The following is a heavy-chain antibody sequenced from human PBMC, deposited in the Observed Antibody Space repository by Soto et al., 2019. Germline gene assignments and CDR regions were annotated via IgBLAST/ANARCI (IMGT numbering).Heavy chain of an antibody. CDR2: ISSSSSYI. D-gene: IGHD2-15*01. CDR3: AREGTYCSGGSCPFDY. CDR1: GFTFSSYS. J-gene: IGHJ4*02. V-gene: IGHV3-21*01. Sequence: EVQLVESGGGLVKPGGSLRLSCAASGFTFSSYSMNWVRQAPGKGLEWVSSISSSSSYIYYADSVKGRFIISRDNAKNSLYLQMNSLRAEDTAVYYCAREGTYCSGGSCPFDYWGQGTLVTVSS.